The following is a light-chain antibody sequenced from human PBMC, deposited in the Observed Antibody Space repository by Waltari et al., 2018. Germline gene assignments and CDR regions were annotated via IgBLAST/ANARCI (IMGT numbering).Light chain of an antibody. V-gene: IGKV1-33*01. J-gene: IGKJ4*01. CDR2: DAS. CDR1: QDISNY. Sequence: DIQMTQSPSSLSASIGDRVTFPCQASQDISNYLNWYQQKPGVTPKLVIYDASNLETGVPSRFGGSGSGTLFTFTISSLQPEDIATFYCQQYDHLPLTFGGGTKVQIK. CDR3: QQYDHLPLT.